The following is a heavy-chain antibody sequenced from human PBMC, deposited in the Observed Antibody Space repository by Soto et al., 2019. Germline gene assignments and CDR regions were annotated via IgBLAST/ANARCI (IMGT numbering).Heavy chain of an antibody. Sequence: QVQLVQSGGEVKKPGTSVKVSCKASGYTFTSYGISWVRQAPGQGLEWMGWISGYNGNTNYAQKFQGRVTMTTDTSTTTAYMELRSLSSDDTAVYCCARMGDVPYYYYGLDVWGPGTTVTVSS. V-gene: IGHV1-18*01. CDR1: GYTFTSYG. CDR2: ISGYNGNT. D-gene: IGHD3-16*01. CDR3: ARMGDVPYYYYGLDV. J-gene: IGHJ6*02.